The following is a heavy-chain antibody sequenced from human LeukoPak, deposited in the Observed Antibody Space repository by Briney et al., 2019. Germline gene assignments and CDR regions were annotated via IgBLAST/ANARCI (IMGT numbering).Heavy chain of an antibody. CDR1: GFPFSDFS. Sequence: GGSLRLSCATSGFPFSDFSMTWVRQAPGKGLEWISTTNSGGTTTYYAESVKGRFTISRDNFKNALYLQMSSLRGEDTAIYYCAKQSYARSLGEGGPGTLVTLSS. V-gene: IGHV3-23*01. CDR2: TNSGGTTT. CDR3: AKQSYARSLGE. J-gene: IGHJ4*02. D-gene: IGHD3-10*02.